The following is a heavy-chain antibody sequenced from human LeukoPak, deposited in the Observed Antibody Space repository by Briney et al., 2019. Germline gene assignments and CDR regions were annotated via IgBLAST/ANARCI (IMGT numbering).Heavy chain of an antibody. Sequence: GGSLRLSCAASGFTFTSYSMNWVRQAPGKGLEWVSYISSSSSTIYYADPVKGRFTISRDNAKNSLYLQMNSLRAENTAVYYCARESSSSWYRSDAFDIWGQGTMVTVSS. V-gene: IGHV3-48*01. J-gene: IGHJ3*02. CDR1: GFTFTSYS. CDR2: ISSSSSTI. CDR3: ARESSSSWYRSDAFDI. D-gene: IGHD6-13*01.